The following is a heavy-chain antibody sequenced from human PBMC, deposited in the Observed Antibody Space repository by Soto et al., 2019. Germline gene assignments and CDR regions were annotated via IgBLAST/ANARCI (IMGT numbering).Heavy chain of an antibody. V-gene: IGHV4-39*01. D-gene: IGHD3-3*01. J-gene: IGHJ5*02. Sequence: QPQLQESGPGLVRPSETLSLTCTVSGGSISSSDYYWGWIRQPPGKGLEWIGNGYYSGTTYYNPSLRSRVTISVDTSTNQFSLKLNSVTAADTAVYYCARHHYDFWSGYGGNWFDPWGQGTLVTVSS. CDR3: ARHHYDFWSGYGGNWFDP. CDR1: GGSISSSDYY. CDR2: GYYSGTT.